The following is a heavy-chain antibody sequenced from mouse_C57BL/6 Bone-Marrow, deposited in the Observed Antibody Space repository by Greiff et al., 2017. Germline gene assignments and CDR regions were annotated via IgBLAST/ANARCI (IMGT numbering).Heavy chain of an antibody. D-gene: IGHD1-1*01. CDR1: GFNIKDYY. V-gene: IGHV14-2*01. CDR3: AGATVVALYWYFDV. J-gene: IGHJ1*03. Sequence: VQLKESGAELVKPGASVKLSCTASGFNIKDYYMHWVKQRTEQGLEWIGRIDPEDGETKYAPKFQGKATITAATSSNTAYLQLSSLTSEDTAVYYCAGATVVALYWYFDVWGTGTTVTVSS. CDR2: IDPEDGET.